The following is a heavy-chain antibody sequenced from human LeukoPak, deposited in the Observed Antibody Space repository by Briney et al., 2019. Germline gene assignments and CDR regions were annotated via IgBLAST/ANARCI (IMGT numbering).Heavy chain of an antibody. D-gene: IGHD3-10*01. CDR1: GFTFSSYA. CDR2: ISGSGGST. J-gene: IGHJ4*02. CDR3: AKYDSGSQPGLVDY. Sequence: GGSLRLSCAASGFTFSSYAMSWVRQAPGKGLEWGSAISGSGGSTYYADSVKGRFTISRDNSKNTLYLQMNSLRAEDTAVYYCAKYDSGSQPGLVDYWGQGTLVTVSS. V-gene: IGHV3-23*01.